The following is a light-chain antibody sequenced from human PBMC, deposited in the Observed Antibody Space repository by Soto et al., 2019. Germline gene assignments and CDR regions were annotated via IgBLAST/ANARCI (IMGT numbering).Light chain of an antibody. V-gene: IGKV1-5*01. CDR1: QSLNTR. Sequence: DIQLTQSRSTLSASVGGRVTLTCRASQSLNTRLAWYQQRPGKAPKLLIYDASTLESGVPSRFSGGGSGTEFTLTINNLQPDDLATYICQQYKSYSTFGRGTKVDIK. CDR3: QQYKSYST. J-gene: IGKJ1*01. CDR2: DAS.